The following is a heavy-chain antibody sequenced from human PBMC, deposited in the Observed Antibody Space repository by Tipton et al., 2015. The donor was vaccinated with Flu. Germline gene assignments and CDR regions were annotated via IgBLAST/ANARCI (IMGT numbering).Heavy chain of an antibody. CDR3: TRGIMYAYGQPELDY. CDR2: INIDGSRT. V-gene: IGHV3-74*01. D-gene: IGHD3-10*01. J-gene: IGHJ4*02. Sequence: SLRLSCVASGFTLSSYWMHWVRQAPGKGLVWVSRINIDGSRTTYADSVKGRFTISRDNAKNTVYLQMKSLRADDTAVYYCTRGIMYAYGQPELDYWGQGTLVSVSS. CDR1: GFTLSSYW.